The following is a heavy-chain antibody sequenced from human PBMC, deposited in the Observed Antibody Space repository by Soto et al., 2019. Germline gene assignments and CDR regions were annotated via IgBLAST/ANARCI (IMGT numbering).Heavy chain of an antibody. D-gene: IGHD3-16*01. CDR1: GYIMKNYW. Sequence: PGDSLKISCKASGYIMKNYWIGWVRQMPGQGLEWMGIIFPDDSDTRYSPSFQGHVTISVDKSISTAYVQWSSLKASDSAIYYCFRGGVTSRTFDYWGQGTLVTVSS. J-gene: IGHJ4*02. CDR3: FRGGVTSRTFDY. CDR2: IFPDDSDT. V-gene: IGHV5-51*01.